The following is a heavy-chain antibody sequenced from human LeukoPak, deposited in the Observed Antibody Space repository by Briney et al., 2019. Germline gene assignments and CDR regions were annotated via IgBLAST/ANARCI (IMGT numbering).Heavy chain of an antibody. Sequence: GGSLRLSCAASGFTFSSYGMSWVRQVPGKGLEWVSAISGPGGNTYYADSVKGRFTISRDNSKSTLFLQMNSLRAEDTAVYYCAKGRDWGSYRYHAFDIWGQGTMATVSS. CDR3: AKGRDWGSYRYHAFDI. V-gene: IGHV3-23*01. CDR1: GFTFSSYG. J-gene: IGHJ3*02. CDR2: ISGPGGNT. D-gene: IGHD3-16*02.